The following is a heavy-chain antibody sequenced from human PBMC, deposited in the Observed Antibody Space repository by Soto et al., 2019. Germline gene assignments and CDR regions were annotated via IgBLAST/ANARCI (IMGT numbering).Heavy chain of an antibody. CDR2: IYYSGST. D-gene: IGHD4-17*01. V-gene: IGHV4-30-4*01. J-gene: IGHJ4*02. Sequence: SETLSLTCTVSGGSISSCYYYWSWIRQPPGKGLEWIGYIYYSGSTYYNPSLKSRVTISVDTSKNQFSLKLSSVTAADTAVYYCARGVDYGDSWDPLFDYWGQGTLVTVSS. CDR1: GGSISSCYYY. CDR3: ARGVDYGDSWDPLFDY.